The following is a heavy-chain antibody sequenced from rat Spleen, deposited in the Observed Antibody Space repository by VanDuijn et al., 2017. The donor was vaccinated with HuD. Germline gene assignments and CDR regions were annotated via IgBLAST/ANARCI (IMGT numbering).Heavy chain of an antibody. CDR3: TIHPRY. CDR2: MRYNGDT. D-gene: IGHD3-1*01. V-gene: IGHV2-63*01. J-gene: IGHJ2*01. CDR1: GFSLIRYN. Sequence: QVQLKESGPGLVQPSQTLSLTCTVPGFSLIRYNVHWVRQPPGKGLEWMGRMRYNGDTSYNSALKSRLSISRDTSKNQVFLKMNSLQTDDTGTYYCTIHPRYWGQGLMVTVSS.